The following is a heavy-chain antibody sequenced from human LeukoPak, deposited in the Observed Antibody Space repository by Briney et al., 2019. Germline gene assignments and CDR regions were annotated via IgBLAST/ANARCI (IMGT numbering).Heavy chain of an antibody. CDR1: RYTFTDYY. CDR2: INANSGGT. D-gene: IGHD5-18*01. J-gene: IGHJ4*02. V-gene: IGHV1-2*02. CDR3: ARDRSALGYGQFDN. Sequence: ASVKVSCKPSRYTFTDYYIHWVGQAPRQGGEGMGWINANSGGTIYAQKFQGRVTMASDTSISTAYMEVSRLRSDDPAVYYCARDRSALGYGQFDNWGQGTLVTVSS.